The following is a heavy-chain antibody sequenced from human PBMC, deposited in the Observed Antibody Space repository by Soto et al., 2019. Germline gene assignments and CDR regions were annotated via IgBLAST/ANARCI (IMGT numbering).Heavy chain of an antibody. CDR1: GGSISSGGYS. Sequence: SETLSLTCAVSGGSISSGGYSWSWIRQPPGKGLEWIGYIYHSGSTYYNPSLKSRVTISVDRSKNQFSLKLSSVTAADTAVYYCARDYYGMDVWGQGTTVTVSS. V-gene: IGHV4-30-2*01. CDR2: IYHSGST. J-gene: IGHJ6*02. CDR3: ARDYYGMDV.